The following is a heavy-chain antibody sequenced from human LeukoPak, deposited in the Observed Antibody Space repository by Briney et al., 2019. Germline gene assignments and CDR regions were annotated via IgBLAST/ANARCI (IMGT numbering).Heavy chain of an antibody. Sequence: PSETLSLTCTVSGGSVSGGGYYWSWIRQPPGKGLEWIGYFYYTGSTNYNPSLKSRVTISVDTSKNQFSLRLSSVTAADTAVYYCASGQFLVSNDYWGQGILVTVSS. CDR2: FYYTGST. CDR3: ASGQFLVSNDY. J-gene: IGHJ4*02. V-gene: IGHV4-61*08. CDR1: GGSVSGGGYY. D-gene: IGHD5/OR15-5a*01.